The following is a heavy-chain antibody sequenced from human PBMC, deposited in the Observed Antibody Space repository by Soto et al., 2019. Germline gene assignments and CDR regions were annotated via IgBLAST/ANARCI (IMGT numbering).Heavy chain of an antibody. CDR2: ISGSGGST. Sequence: EVQLLDSGGGLVQPVGSLRLSCAASGFTFSSYAMNWVRQAPGKGLEWVSVISGSGGSTYYADSVKGRFTISRDNSKNTLYLQMNSLRAEDTAVYYCAKDGDGDTAMVFDYWGQGTLVTVSS. CDR1: GFTFSSYA. V-gene: IGHV3-23*01. D-gene: IGHD5-18*01. CDR3: AKDGDGDTAMVFDY. J-gene: IGHJ4*02.